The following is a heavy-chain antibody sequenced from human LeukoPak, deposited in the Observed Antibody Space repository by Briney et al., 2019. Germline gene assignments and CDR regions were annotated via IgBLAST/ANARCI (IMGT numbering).Heavy chain of an antibody. CDR2: ISGDGDST. V-gene: IGHV3-23*01. D-gene: IGHD6-19*01. CDR3: AKSHQNGGWGIDY. CDR1: GFTFSNHA. Sequence: PGGSLRLSCAASGFTFSNHAMNWVRQAPGKGLEWVSTISGDGDSTKYADSVKGRFTISRDNSKITLYLQVNSLRVEDTAVYYCAKSHQNGGWGIDYWGQGTLVTVSS. J-gene: IGHJ4*02.